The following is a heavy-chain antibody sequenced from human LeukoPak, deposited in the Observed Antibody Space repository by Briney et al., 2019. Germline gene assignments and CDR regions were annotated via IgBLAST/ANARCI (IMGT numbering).Heavy chain of an antibody. Sequence: ASVKVSCKASGYTFTSFGISWVRQAPGQGLEWMGWISAYNGNTKYAQKLQDRVTMTTDTSTSTAYMELRSLRSDDTAVYYCARDRRGYCSSATCMGNGFDIWGQGTMVTVSS. CDR1: GYTFTSFG. CDR2: ISAYNGNT. V-gene: IGHV1-18*01. D-gene: IGHD2-2*01. CDR3: ARDRRGYCSSATCMGNGFDI. J-gene: IGHJ3*02.